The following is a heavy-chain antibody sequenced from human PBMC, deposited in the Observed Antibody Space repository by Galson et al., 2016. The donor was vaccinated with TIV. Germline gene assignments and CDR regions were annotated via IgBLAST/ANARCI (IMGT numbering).Heavy chain of an antibody. D-gene: IGHD3-22*01. CDR2: ISTYNGYT. CDR3: ARDPTYYDTNGWGH. CDR1: GYSFTNYG. J-gene: IGHJ4*02. V-gene: IGHV1-18*01. Sequence: SVKVSCKASGYSFTNYGIAWVRQAPGQGLEWMGWISTYNGYTDYAQKLQGRVTMTTDTSTSTAYMELRSLRSDDTAMYYSARDPTYYDTNGWGHWGQGTLVIVSS.